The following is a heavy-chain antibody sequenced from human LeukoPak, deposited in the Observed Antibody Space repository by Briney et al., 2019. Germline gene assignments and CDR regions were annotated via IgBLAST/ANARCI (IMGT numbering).Heavy chain of an antibody. Sequence: PSETLSLTCTVSGGSISSHYWGWIRQPPGKGLEWIGYIYYSGSTNYNPSLKSRVTISVDTSKNQFPLKLSSVTAADTAVYYCARGDNWFDPWGQGTLVTVSS. V-gene: IGHV4-59*11. CDR3: ARGDNWFDP. CDR1: GGSISSHY. CDR2: IYYSGST. J-gene: IGHJ5*02.